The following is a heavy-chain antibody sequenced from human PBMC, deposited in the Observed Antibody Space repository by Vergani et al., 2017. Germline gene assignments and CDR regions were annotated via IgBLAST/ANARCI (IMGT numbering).Heavy chain of an antibody. D-gene: IGHD4-17*01. V-gene: IGHV3-30*02. Sequence: QVQLAESGGGVVQPGRSLRLSCAGSGFTLSSHAMHWVRQAPGKGLEWVAFIRYDGSNKYYADSVKGRFTISRDNSKNTLYLQMNSLRAEDTAVYYCAKEGYGDYFVHAFDIWGQGTMVTVSS. CDR2: IRYDGSNK. CDR1: GFTLSSHA. CDR3: AKEGYGDYFVHAFDI. J-gene: IGHJ3*02.